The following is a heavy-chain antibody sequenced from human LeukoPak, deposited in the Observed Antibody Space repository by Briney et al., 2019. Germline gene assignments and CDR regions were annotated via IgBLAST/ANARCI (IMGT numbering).Heavy chain of an antibody. D-gene: IGHD4-17*01. J-gene: IGHJ5*01. CDR2: IHHSGDT. Sequence: SETLSLTCTVSGYSIKTSYHWAWVRQPPGKGLEWVATIHHSGDTFYNPSLKSRATISMDTSKHDFSLTLKSVTAADTAVYYCARDRFDYGEYEFDSWGQGALVTVSS. V-gene: IGHV4-38-2*02. CDR3: ARDRFDYGEYEFDS. CDR1: GYSIKTSYH.